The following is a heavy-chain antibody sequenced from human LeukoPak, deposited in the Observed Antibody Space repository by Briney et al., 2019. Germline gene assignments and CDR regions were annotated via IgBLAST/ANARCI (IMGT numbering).Heavy chain of an antibody. V-gene: IGHV4-59*12. J-gene: IGHJ4*02. D-gene: IGHD3-22*01. Sequence: TSSETLSLTCTVSGGSISSYYWSWIRQPPGKGLEWIGYIYYSGSTNYNPSLKSRVTMSVDTSKNQFSLKLSSVTAADTAVYYCARERKSYYDSSGYYYLDYWGQGTLVTVSS. CDR1: GGSISSYY. CDR2: IYYSGST. CDR3: ARERKSYYDSSGYYYLDY.